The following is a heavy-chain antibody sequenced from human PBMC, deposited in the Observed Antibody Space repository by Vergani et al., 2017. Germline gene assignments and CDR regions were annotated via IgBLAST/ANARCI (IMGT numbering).Heavy chain of an antibody. CDR1: GFSFSDHY. Sequence: QVQLVESGGGLVKPGGSLRLSCAASGFSFSDHYMTWIRQAPGKGLEWVSYISNSGNTIEYADSVKGRFSISRDNAKSSLFLQMDSLRAEDTAVYYCARDHRDYNNYPGTFDIWGKGQWSPSLQ. CDR3: ARDHRDYNNYPGTFDI. V-gene: IGHV3-11*01. CDR2: ISNSGNTI. J-gene: IGHJ3*02. D-gene: IGHD5-24*01.